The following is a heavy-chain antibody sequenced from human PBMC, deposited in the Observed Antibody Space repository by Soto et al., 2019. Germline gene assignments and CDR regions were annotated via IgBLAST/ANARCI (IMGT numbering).Heavy chain of an antibody. CDR2: IYNSGDT. Sequence: TLSVTGPVSGGSLSRGTDSWSWIRQAPGKALEWIGFIYNSGDTYYNPSLKSRLTLSVDRSRNQFSVKLTSVTAADTAVYFCARDYRTSAGRHFDYWGQGILVTVYS. V-gene: IGHV4-30-2*01. D-gene: IGHD3-16*02. CDR1: GGSLSRGTDS. CDR3: ARDYRTSAGRHFDY. J-gene: IGHJ4*02.